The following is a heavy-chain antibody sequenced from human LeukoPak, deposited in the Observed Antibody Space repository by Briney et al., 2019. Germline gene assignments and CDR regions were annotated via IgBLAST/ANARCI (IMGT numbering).Heavy chain of an antibody. D-gene: IGHD3-22*01. V-gene: IGHV1-2*06. Sequence: ASVKVSCKASGYTFTGYYMHWVRQAPGQGLEWMERINPNSGGTNYAQKFQGRVTMTRDTSISTAYMELSRLRSDDTAVYYCASRGVNYYDSSGYPPPMWDWGQGTLVTVSS. CDR1: GYTFTGYY. CDR3: ASRGVNYYDSSGYPPPMWD. CDR2: INPNSGGT. J-gene: IGHJ4*02.